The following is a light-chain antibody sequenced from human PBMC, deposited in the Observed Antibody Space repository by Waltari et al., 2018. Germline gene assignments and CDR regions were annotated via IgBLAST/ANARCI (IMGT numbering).Light chain of an antibody. J-gene: IGLJ3*02. V-gene: IGLV1-40*01. CDR2: GHN. CDR1: SSNNGAGYD. CDR3: QSYDSSVSAWV. Sequence: QSVLTQPPSVSGAPGQSITISCTGSSSNNGAGYDVHWYQHLPGTAPKLLIYGHNNRPSGVPDRFSGSKSGTSASLAITGLQAEDEADYYCQSYDSSVSAWVFGGGTKLTVV.